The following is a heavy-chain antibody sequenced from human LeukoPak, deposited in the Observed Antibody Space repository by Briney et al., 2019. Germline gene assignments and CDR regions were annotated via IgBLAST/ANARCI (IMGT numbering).Heavy chain of an antibody. V-gene: IGHV5-51*01. CDR3: AISLRYCSGGSCYRTGHWFDP. CDR2: IYPGDSNI. D-gene: IGHD2-15*01. Sequence: GESLKISCKGSGYSFNSYWIGWVRQMPGKGLEWMGIIYPGDSNIRYNPSFQGQVTISADKSISTAYLQWSSLKASDTAMYYCAISLRYCSGGSCYRTGHWFDPWGQGTLVTVSS. J-gene: IGHJ5*02. CDR1: GYSFNSYW.